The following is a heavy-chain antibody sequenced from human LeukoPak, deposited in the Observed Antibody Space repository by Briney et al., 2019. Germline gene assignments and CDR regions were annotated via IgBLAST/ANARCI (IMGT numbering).Heavy chain of an antibody. CDR3: ARPGAYYYASSGYWDAFDI. CDR1: GGSISSGDYY. V-gene: IGHV4-30-4*01. D-gene: IGHD3-22*01. J-gene: IGHJ3*02. CDR2: IYYSGST. Sequence: SQTLSLTCTVSGGSISSGDYYWSWIRQPPGKGLEWIGYIYYSGSTNYNPSLKSRVTISVDTSKNQFSLKLSSVTAADTAVYYCARPGAYYYASSGYWDAFDIWGQGTMVTVSS.